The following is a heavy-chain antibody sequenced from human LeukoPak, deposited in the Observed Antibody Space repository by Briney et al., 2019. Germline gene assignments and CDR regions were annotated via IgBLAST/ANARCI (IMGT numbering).Heavy chain of an antibody. CDR3: VRAELYYAFWSGYDC. V-gene: IGHV3-48*01. CDR2: ISYSNSPI. CDR1: GFTFSSHG. D-gene: IGHD3-3*01. Sequence: GGSLRLSCAASGFTFSSHGMNWVRQAPGKGLGWVSYISYSNSPIYYADSVQGRFTISRDNAKNSLYLQMNSLRAEDTAVYYCVRAELYYAFWSGYDCWGQGTLVTVSS. J-gene: IGHJ4*02.